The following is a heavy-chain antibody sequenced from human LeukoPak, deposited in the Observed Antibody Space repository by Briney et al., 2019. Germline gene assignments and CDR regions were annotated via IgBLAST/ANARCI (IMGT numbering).Heavy chain of an antibody. J-gene: IGHJ4*02. CDR1: GFTFSDYA. V-gene: IGHV3-30*18. D-gene: IGHD3-10*01. Sequence: PGRSLRLSCVASGFTFSDYAMHWVRQAPGRGPEWVAVISHDATTESYADSVKGRFTISRGTSKKTLYLQMNRLSEEDTAVYYCAKNLELWFGDLLYFDSWGLGTLVTVSS. CDR3: AKNLELWFGDLLYFDS. CDR2: ISHDATTE.